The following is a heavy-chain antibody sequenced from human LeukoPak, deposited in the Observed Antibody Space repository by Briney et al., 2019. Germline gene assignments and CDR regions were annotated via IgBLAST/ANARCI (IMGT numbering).Heavy chain of an antibody. D-gene: IGHD2-15*01. V-gene: IGHV1-2*06. J-gene: IGHJ5*02. CDR3: ARGYCSGGTCYLVENWLDP. CDR2: TNPNSGGT. Sequence: ASVKVSCKASGYTLTAYYIYWVRQAPGQGLEWMGRTNPNSGGTDYAQNFQGRVTMTRDTSISTAYMELSRLRSDDKAVYYCARGYCSGGTCYLVENWLDPWGQGTLVTVSS. CDR1: GYTLTAYY.